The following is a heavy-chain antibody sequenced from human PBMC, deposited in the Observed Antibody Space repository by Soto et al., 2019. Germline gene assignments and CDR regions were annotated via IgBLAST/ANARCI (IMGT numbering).Heavy chain of an antibody. Sequence: EVQLVESGGDLVQPGGSLRLSCAASGFTFSGHWMHWVRQVPGKGLELVSRINTDGGTSAYADSVKGRFTISRDNAKNTRYLQMNGLRAEDTAVYYCAREAGYCSRTSCYRRAFDTWGQGTTVTVSS. CDR1: GFTFSGHW. J-gene: IGHJ3*02. CDR2: INTDGGTS. V-gene: IGHV3-74*03. CDR3: AREAGYCSRTSCYRRAFDT. D-gene: IGHD2-2*01.